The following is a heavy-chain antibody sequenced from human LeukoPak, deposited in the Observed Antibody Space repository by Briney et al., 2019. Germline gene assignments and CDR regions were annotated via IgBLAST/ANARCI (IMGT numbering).Heavy chain of an antibody. J-gene: IGHJ4*02. D-gene: IGHD6-6*01. CDR3: AKVIAARPGYFDY. CDR2: ISGSGGST. Sequence: GGSLRLSCAASGFTFSSDAMTWVRQAPGKGLEWVSAISGSGGSTYYADSVKGRFTISRDNSKNTLYLQMNSLRAEDTAVYYCAKVIAARPGYFDYWGQGTLVTVSS. CDR1: GFTFSSDA. V-gene: IGHV3-23*01.